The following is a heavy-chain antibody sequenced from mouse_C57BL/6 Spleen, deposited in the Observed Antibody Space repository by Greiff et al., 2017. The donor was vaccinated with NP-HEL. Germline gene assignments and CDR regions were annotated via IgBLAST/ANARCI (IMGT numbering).Heavy chain of an antibody. CDR2: IRNKANGYTT. V-gene: IGHV7-3*01. J-gene: IGHJ4*01. D-gene: IGHD2-1*01. CDR1: GFTFTDYY. Sequence: EVKLMESGGGLVQPGGSLSLSCAASGFTFTDYYMSWVRQPPGKALEWLGFIRNKANGYTTEYSASVKGRFTISRDNSQSILYLQMNALRAEDSATDYCARYPADLLWTRYAMDYWGQGTSVTVSS. CDR3: ARYPADLLWTRYAMDY.